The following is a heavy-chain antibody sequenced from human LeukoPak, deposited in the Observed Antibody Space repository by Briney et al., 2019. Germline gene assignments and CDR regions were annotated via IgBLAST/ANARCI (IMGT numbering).Heavy chain of an antibody. J-gene: IGHJ5*02. CDR2: IIPILGIA. Sequence: SVKVSCKASGGTFSSYAISWVRQAPGQGLEWMGRIIPILGIANYAQKFQGRVTITADKSTSTAYMELSSLRSEDTAVYYCARAVQQPCCWFDPWGQGTLVTVSS. CDR1: GGTFSSYA. D-gene: IGHD6-13*01. CDR3: ARAVQQPCCWFDP. V-gene: IGHV1-69*04.